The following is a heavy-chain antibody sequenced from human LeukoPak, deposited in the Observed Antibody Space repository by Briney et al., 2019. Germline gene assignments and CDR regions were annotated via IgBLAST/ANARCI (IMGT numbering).Heavy chain of an antibody. D-gene: IGHD6-13*01. V-gene: IGHV3-48*04. CDR1: GFTFSSYS. J-gene: IGHJ2*01. CDR2: ISSSGSTI. CDR3: ASTHSSSWYSYRYFDL. Sequence: GGSLRLSCAASGFTFSSYSMNWVRQAPGKGLEWVSYISSSGSTIYYADSVKGRFTISRDNAKNSLYLQMNSLRAEDTAVYYCASTHSSSWYSYRYFDLWGRGTLVTVSS.